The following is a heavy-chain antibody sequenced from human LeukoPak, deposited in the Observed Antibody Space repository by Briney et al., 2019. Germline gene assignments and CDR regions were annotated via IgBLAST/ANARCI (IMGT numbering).Heavy chain of an antibody. CDR1: GYTFTGNY. J-gene: IGHJ4*02. CDR2: INPNSGGT. D-gene: IGHD6-13*01. V-gene: IGHV1-2*02. Sequence: ASVKVSCKASGYTFTGNYMHWVRQAPGQGLEWMGWINPNSGGTNYAQKFQGRVTMTRDTSISTAYMELSRLRSDDTAVYYCARDGYIAAAGTSDFDYWGQGTLVTVSS. CDR3: ARDGYIAAAGTSDFDY.